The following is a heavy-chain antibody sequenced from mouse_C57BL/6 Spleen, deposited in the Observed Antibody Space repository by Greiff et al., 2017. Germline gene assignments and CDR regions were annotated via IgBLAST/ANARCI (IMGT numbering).Heavy chain of an antibody. CDR3: AREGDYYGSPY. V-gene: IGHV1-9*01. CDR1: GYKFTGYW. D-gene: IGHD1-1*01. Sequence: QVQLQQSGAELMKPGASVKLSCKATGYKFTGYWIEWVKQRPGHGLEWIGEILTGSGSTNYNEKIKGKATFTAATSYNTAYMQLSCLTTEDSAIYYCAREGDYYGSPYWGQGTLVTVSS. CDR2: ILTGSGST. J-gene: IGHJ3*01.